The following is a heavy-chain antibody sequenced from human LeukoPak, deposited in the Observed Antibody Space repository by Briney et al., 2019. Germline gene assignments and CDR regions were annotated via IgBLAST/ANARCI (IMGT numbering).Heavy chain of an antibody. CDR3: ATGGSGYSGSFAFDY. J-gene: IGHJ4*02. V-gene: IGHV3-33*08. Sequence: GGSLRLSCAASGFTFSSYWMNWVRQAPGKGLEWVAVIWYGGSNKYYADSVKGRFTISRDNSKNTLYLQMNSLRAEDTAVYYCATGGSGYSGSFAFDYWGQGTLVTVSS. D-gene: IGHD1-26*01. CDR1: GFTFSSYW. CDR2: IWYGGSNK.